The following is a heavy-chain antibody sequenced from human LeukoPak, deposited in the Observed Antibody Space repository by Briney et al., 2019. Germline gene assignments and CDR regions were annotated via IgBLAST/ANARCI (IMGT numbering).Heavy chain of an antibody. CDR1: GFTFSSYA. V-gene: IGHV3-23*01. CDR3: AKLGYCSSSSCYGPFDD. J-gene: IGHJ4*02. Sequence: GGSLRLSCAASGFTFSSYAMSWVRQAPGKGLEWVSAISGSGGSTHHADSVKGRFTISRDNSKNTPYLQMNSLRAEDTAVYYCAKLGYCSSSSCYGPFDDWGQGALVTVSS. D-gene: IGHD2-2*01. CDR2: ISGSGGST.